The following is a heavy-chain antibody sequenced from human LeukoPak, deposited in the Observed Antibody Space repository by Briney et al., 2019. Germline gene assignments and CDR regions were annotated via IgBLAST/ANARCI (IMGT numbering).Heavy chain of an antibody. CDR1: GGSFSGYY. CDR2: INHSGSA. J-gene: IGHJ4*02. D-gene: IGHD6-6*01. Sequence: PSETLSLTCAVYGGSFSGYYWSWIRQPPGKGLEWIGEINHSGSANYNPSLKSRVTISVDTSKNQFSLKLSSVTATDTAVYYCARSVAARPRVFDYWGQGTLVTVSS. V-gene: IGHV4-34*01. CDR3: ARSVAARPRVFDY.